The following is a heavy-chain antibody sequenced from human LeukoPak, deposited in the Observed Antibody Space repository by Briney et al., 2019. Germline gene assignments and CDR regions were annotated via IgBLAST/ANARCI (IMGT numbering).Heavy chain of an antibody. CDR2: ISSSSSTI. CDR1: GFTFRSYS. Sequence: HPGGPLRLSCAASGFTFRSYSKNCARHAPGGGGEGGSYISSSSSTIYYAASVKGRFTISRDNAKNSLYLQMSSLRAEDTAVYYCARDLEGIFGVVPDYWGQGTLVTVSS. J-gene: IGHJ4*02. V-gene: IGHV3-48*01. CDR3: ARDLEGIFGVVPDY. D-gene: IGHD3-3*01.